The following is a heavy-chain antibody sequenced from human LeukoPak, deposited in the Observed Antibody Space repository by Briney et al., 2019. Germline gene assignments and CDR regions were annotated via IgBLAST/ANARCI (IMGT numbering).Heavy chain of an antibody. Sequence: LSLTCTVSGYSISSGYYWGWIRQAPGKGLELLSYISGSASDVNYIDSVRGRFTISRDNAKNSLYLHMNSLTVEDTAVYYCSRDPRHNDYWGQGTLVTVSS. CDR3: SRDPRHNDY. V-gene: IGHV3-11*01. J-gene: IGHJ4*02. CDR1: GYSISSGYY. CDR2: ISGSASDV.